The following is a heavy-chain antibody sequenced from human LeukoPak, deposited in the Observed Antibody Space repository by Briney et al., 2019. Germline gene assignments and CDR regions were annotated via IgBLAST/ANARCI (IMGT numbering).Heavy chain of an antibody. J-gene: IGHJ4*02. CDR2: IRSKAYGGTT. CDR3: TSRDYDILTGHYNVDY. D-gene: IGHD3-9*01. V-gene: IGHV3-49*04. Sequence: GRSLRLSCTASGFTFGDYAMSWVRQAPGKGLEWGGFIRSKAYGGTTEYAASVKGRFTISRGDSKSIAYLQMNRLKTADTAVYSCTSRDYDILTGHYNVDYWGQGTLVTVSS. CDR1: GFTFGDYA.